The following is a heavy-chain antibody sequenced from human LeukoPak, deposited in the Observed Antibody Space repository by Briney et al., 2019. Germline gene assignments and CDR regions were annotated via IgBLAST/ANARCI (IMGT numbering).Heavy chain of an antibody. D-gene: IGHD3-10*01. CDR3: VKVRLLLWDYFDY. Sequence: GGSLRLSCSASGFTFSSYAMHWVRQAPGKGLEYVSAISSNGGSTYYADSVKGRFTISRDNSKNTLYLQMSSLRAEDTAVYYCVKVRLLLWDYFDYWGQGTLVTVSS. CDR2: ISSNGGST. J-gene: IGHJ4*02. CDR1: GFTFSSYA. V-gene: IGHV3-64D*09.